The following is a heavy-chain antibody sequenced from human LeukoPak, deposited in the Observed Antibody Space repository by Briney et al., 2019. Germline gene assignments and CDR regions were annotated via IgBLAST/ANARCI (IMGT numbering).Heavy chain of an antibody. CDR1: GYTLANYY. D-gene: IGHD1-14*01. V-gene: IGHV1-46*03. J-gene: IGHJ4*02. CDR2: IKPGGSIT. CDR3: AREIPESYYFDY. Sequence: ASVKVSCKASGYTLANYYIHWVRQAPGQGLELMGIIKPGGSITSYTQRFHYTQKFQDRVTMTWDTSTSTAYMDLSSLRSEDAAVYYCAREIPESYYFDYWGQGTLVTVSS.